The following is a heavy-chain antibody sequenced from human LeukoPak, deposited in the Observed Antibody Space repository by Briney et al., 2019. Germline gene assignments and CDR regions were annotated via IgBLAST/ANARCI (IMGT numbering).Heavy chain of an antibody. Sequence: GGSLRLSCAASGFTFSSYGMHWVRQAPGKGLEWVAVISYDGSNKYYADSVKGRFTISRDNSKNTLYLQMNSLRAEDTAVYYCAKETDTAMGMDVWGQGTTVTVSS. V-gene: IGHV3-30*18. J-gene: IGHJ6*02. CDR3: AKETDTAMGMDV. D-gene: IGHD5-18*01. CDR2: ISYDGSNK. CDR1: GFTFSSYG.